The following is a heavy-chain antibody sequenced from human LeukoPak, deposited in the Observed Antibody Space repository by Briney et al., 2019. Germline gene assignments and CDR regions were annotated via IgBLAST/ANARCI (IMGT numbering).Heavy chain of an antibody. CDR1: GFTFSNWG. Sequence: GGSLRLSCAASGFTFSNWGITWVRQAPGMGLEWVSSISGDGSGAYYADSVKGRFTVSRDNSKGTLYLEINSLRVEDTAVYYCAKWAGSGEQTKRYFGPFDFWGQGTLVTVSS. CDR2: ISGDGSGA. J-gene: IGHJ4*02. D-gene: IGHD1/OR15-1a*01. V-gene: IGHV3-23*01. CDR3: AKWAGSGEQTKRYFGPFDF.